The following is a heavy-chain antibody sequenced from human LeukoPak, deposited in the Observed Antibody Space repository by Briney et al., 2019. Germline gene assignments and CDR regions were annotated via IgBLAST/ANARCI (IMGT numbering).Heavy chain of an antibody. CDR1: GYTLTELS. CDR2: FDPEDGET. Sequence: ASVKVSCKVSGYTLTELSMHWVRQAPGKGLEWMGGFDPEDGETIYAQKFQSRVTMTEDTSTDTAYMELSSLRSEDTAVYYCATGEYIVVVPAALDYWGQGTLSPSPQ. V-gene: IGHV1-24*01. CDR3: ATGEYIVVVPAALDY. D-gene: IGHD2-2*01. J-gene: IGHJ4*02.